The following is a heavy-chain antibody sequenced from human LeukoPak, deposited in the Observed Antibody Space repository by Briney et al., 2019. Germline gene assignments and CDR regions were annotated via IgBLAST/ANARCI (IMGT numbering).Heavy chain of an antibody. V-gene: IGHV3-20*04. CDR2: INWNGGST. Sequence: PGGSLRLSCEASRFTFSSYDMYWVRHAPGKGLEWVSGINWNGGSTGYADSVKGRFTISRDNAKNSLYLQMNSLRAEDTALYYCARGTLKAAATDFDYWGQGTLVTVSS. D-gene: IGHD6-13*01. CDR3: ARGTLKAAATDFDY. J-gene: IGHJ4*02. CDR1: RFTFSSYD.